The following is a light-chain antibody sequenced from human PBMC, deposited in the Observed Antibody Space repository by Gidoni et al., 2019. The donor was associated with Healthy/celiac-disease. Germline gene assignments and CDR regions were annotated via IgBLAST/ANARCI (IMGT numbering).Light chain of an antibody. Sequence: DIVIPQSPLSLPVTPGEPASISCRSSQSLLHSNGYNYLDWYLQKPGQSPQLLIYFGSNRASGVPDRFSGSGSGTDFTLKISRVEAEDVGVYYCMQALQTPFTFXGXTKVEIK. CDR1: QSLLHSNGYNY. V-gene: IGKV2-28*01. J-gene: IGKJ4*01. CDR3: MQALQTPFT. CDR2: FGS.